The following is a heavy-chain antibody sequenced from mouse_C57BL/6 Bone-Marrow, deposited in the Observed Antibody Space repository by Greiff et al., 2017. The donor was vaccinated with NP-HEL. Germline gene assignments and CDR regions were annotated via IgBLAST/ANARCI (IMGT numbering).Heavy chain of an antibody. CDR1: GYTFTGYW. V-gene: IGHV1-9*01. J-gene: IGHJ1*03. CDR3: ARSSTTVGFDV. CDR2: LLPGSGST. Sequence: VQLQESGAELMKPGASVKLSCKATGYTFTGYWIEWVKQRPGHGLEWIGELLPGSGSTNYTEKFKGKATFTADTSSNTAYMQLSSLTTEDSAIYYCARSSTTVGFDVWGTGTTVTVSA. D-gene: IGHD1-1*01.